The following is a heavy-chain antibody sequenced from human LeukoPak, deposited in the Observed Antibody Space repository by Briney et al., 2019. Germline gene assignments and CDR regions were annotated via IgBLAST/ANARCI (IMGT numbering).Heavy chain of an antibody. CDR3: ARDTLGEGEDANYAVYYFDY. V-gene: IGHV3-7*01. D-gene: IGHD4/OR15-4a*01. Sequence: GGSLRLSCAASGFRFNTYWMSWVRQAPGKGLEWVANIKQDGNEKYYADSVKGRFTISRDNGKNSLDLQMDSLRADDTAVYYCARDTLGEGEDANYAVYYFDYWGQGTVVTVSS. J-gene: IGHJ4*02. CDR2: IKQDGNEK. CDR1: GFRFNTYW.